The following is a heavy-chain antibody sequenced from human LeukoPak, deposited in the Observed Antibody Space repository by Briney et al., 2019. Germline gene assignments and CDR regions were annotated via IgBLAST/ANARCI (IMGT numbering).Heavy chain of an antibody. CDR3: ARGRRGIVYNWFDP. D-gene: IGHD5/OR15-5a*01. Sequence: GGSLRLSCAASGFTFSSYDMHWVRQATGKGLEWVSAIGTAGDTYYPGSVKGRFTISRENAKNSLYLQMNSLRAEDTAVYYCARGRRGIVYNWFDPWGRGTLVTVSS. V-gene: IGHV3-13*01. CDR2: IGTAGDT. CDR1: GFTFSSYD. J-gene: IGHJ5*02.